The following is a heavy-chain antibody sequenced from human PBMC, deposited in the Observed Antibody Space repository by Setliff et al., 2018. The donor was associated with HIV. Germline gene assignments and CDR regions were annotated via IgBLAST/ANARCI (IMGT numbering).Heavy chain of an antibody. V-gene: IGHV1-69*10. Sequence: ASVKVSCKASGATFSNSALTWVRRAPGQGLEWMGGIIPIASVPNYSQKFQDRLTITADESTTTVYMDMSSLRSEDTAQYYCARGPLYGYDRGYFDYWGQGTLVTVSS. CDR1: GATFSNSA. CDR3: ARGPLYGYDRGYFDY. CDR2: IIPIASVP. J-gene: IGHJ4*02. D-gene: IGHD5-12*01.